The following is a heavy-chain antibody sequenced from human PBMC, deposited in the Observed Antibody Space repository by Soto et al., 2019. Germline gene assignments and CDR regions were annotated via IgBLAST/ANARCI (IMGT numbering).Heavy chain of an antibody. Sequence: PGGSLRLSCAASGFTFSSYGMHWVRQAPGKGLEWVAVISYDGGNKYYADSVKGRFTISRDNSKNTLYLQMNSLRAEDTAVYYCAMGVERGSGSYYKFDYWGQGTLVTVSS. CDR1: GFTFSSYG. CDR3: AMGVERGSGSYYKFDY. D-gene: IGHD3-10*01. J-gene: IGHJ4*02. V-gene: IGHV3-30*03. CDR2: ISYDGGNK.